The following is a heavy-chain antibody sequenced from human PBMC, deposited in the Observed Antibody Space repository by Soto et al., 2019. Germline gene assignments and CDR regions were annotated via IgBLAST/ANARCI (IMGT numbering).Heavy chain of an antibody. CDR3: ARIVVVPAAIGNWFDP. V-gene: IGHV4-59*01. CDR1: GGSISSYY. J-gene: IGHJ5*02. Sequence: QVQLQESGPGLVKPSETLSLTCTVSGGSISSYYWSWIRQPPGKGLEWIGYIYYSGSTNYNPYLKSRVTISVDTSKNQFSLKLSSVTTADTAVYYCARIVVVPAAIGNWFDPWGQGTLVTVSS. D-gene: IGHD2-2*02. CDR2: IYYSGST.